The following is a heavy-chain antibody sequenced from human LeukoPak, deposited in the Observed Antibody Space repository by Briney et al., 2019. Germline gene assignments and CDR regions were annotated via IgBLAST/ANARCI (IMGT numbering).Heavy chain of an antibody. J-gene: IGHJ4*02. V-gene: IGHV3-48*02. CDR1: GFTFSSYS. CDR2: ISSSSSTI. Sequence: GGSLRLSCAASGFTFSSYSMNWVRQAPGKGLERVSYISSSSSTIYYADSVKGRFTISRDNAENSLYLQMNSLRDEDTAVYYCARAYYDYVWGSYRGYYFDYWGQGTLVTVSS. D-gene: IGHD3-16*02. CDR3: ARAYYDYVWGSYRGYYFDY.